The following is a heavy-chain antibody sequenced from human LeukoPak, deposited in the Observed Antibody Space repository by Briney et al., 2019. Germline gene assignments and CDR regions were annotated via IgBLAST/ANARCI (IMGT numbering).Heavy chain of an antibody. V-gene: IGHV3-30*02. CDR2: IRHDGENK. CDR3: GKPMVAAGADAFDV. Sequence: PGGSLRLSCAVSGFNFSTYGMHWVRQAPDKGLEWVAFIRHDGENKYYADSVKGRISISRDNSKTTLYLQMNTLRTEDTAVYYCGKPMVAAGADAFDVWGQGTMVTVSS. D-gene: IGHD2-15*01. CDR1: GFNFSTYG. J-gene: IGHJ3*01.